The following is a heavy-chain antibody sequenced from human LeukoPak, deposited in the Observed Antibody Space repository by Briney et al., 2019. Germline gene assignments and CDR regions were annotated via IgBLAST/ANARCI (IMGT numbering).Heavy chain of an antibody. CDR1: GFTFSSYA. CDR3: AKVGRYYDSSGVFDY. V-gene: IGHV3-23*01. D-gene: IGHD3-22*01. J-gene: IGHJ4*02. Sequence: GGSLRLSCAASGFTFSSYAMSWVRQAPGKGLEWVSAISGSGGSTYYADSVKGRFTISRDNSKNTLYLQMNSLRAEDTAVYYCAKVGRYYDSSGVFDYWGQGTLVTVSS. CDR2: ISGSGGST.